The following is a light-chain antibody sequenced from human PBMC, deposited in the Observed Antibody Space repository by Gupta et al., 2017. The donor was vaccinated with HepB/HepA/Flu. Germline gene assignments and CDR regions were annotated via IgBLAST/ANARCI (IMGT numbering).Light chain of an antibody. J-gene: IGKJ1*01. CDR2: AAS. Sequence: IQMTQSPSSLSASVGDRVTITFRASQSISSYLNWYQQKPGKAPKILIYAASSLQSGVPSRFSGSGSGTDFTLTISRLQPEDFATYYCQQSYSTLPTFGQGTKVEIK. V-gene: IGKV1-39*01. CDR3: QQSYSTLPT. CDR1: QSISSY.